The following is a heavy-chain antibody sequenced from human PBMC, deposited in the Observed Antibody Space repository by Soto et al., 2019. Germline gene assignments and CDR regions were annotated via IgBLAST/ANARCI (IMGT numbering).Heavy chain of an antibody. Sequence: EVQLLESGGGLVQPGGSLRLSCAGSGFIFRNYGMSWVRQAPGKGLEWVSAISGDGTGTYYADSVKGRFAISRDNSRNTLYLQMSRLRAEDTALYYCVFYDVLTGYDHWGQGTRVTVSS. CDR1: GFIFRNYG. D-gene: IGHD3-9*01. V-gene: IGHV3-23*01. CDR2: ISGDGTGT. J-gene: IGHJ5*02. CDR3: VFYDVLTGYDH.